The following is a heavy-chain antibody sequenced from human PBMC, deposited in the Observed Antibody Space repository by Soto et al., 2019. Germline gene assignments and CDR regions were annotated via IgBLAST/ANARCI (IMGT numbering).Heavy chain of an antibody. V-gene: IGHV3-30-3*01. J-gene: IGHJ6*02. D-gene: IGHD3-3*01. CDR2: ISYDGSNK. CDR1: GFTFSSYA. Sequence: GGSLRLSCAASGFTFSSYAMHWVRQAPGKGLEWVAVISYDGSNKYYADSVKGRFTISRDNSKNTLYLQMNSLRAEDTAVYYCARRVVTDLYYYYGLDVWGQGTTVTVSS. CDR3: ARRVVTDLYYYYGLDV.